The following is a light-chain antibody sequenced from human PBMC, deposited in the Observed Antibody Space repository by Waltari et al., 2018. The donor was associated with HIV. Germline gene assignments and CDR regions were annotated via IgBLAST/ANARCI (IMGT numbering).Light chain of an antibody. CDR3: ASNRLDYTLI. Sequence: QSALTQPASVSGFLGQSINTSCTGISTDSRFYQYVSWYQQYPGKIPRLIIFDINNRPSGVSDHFSGSRSGNSASLTFSGLQSGDEAHYYCASNRLDYTLIFGGGTKLTVL. CDR2: DIN. V-gene: IGLV2-14*03. CDR1: STDSRFYQY. J-gene: IGLJ2*01.